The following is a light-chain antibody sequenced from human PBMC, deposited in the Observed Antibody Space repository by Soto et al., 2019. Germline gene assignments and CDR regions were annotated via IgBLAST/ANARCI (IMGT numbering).Light chain of an antibody. CDR1: QPLLHNDNKSY. V-gene: IGKV4-1*01. CDR2: WAS. J-gene: IGKJ1*01. CDR3: QHYYSAPRT. Sequence: DIVMTQSPDSLAVSLGERATINCKSSQPLLHNDNKSYLAWHQQKPGQPPKLLIYWASTRVSGVPDRFSGSGSGTDFTLTISSLQAEDVAVYYCQHYYSAPRTFGQGTKVEIK.